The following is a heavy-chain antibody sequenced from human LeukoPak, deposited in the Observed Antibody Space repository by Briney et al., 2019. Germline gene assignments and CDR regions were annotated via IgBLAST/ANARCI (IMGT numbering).Heavy chain of an antibody. CDR1: GYTFTSYY. CDR2: INPSGGST. V-gene: IGHV1-46*01. CDR3: ARSLFLRAAARPNAFDI. Sequence: GASVKVSCKASGYTFTSYYMHWVRQAPGQGLEWMGIINPSGGSTSYAQKFQGRVTMTRDMSTSTVYMELSSLRSEDTAVYYCARSLFLRAAARPNAFDIWGQGTMVTVSS. J-gene: IGHJ3*02. D-gene: IGHD6-6*01.